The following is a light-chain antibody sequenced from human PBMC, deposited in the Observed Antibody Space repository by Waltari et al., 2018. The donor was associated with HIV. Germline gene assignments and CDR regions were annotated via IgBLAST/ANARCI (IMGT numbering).Light chain of an antibody. CDR1: QMINSA. Sequence: DIQMTQSPSTLSASIGDRVTITCRASQMINSALAWYQQKPGKAPKLLIYKASSLQSDVPSWFSGSESGTEFTLTISSLQSDDFATYYCQQYDSYSLTFGQGTKLEIK. CDR3: QQYDSYSLT. V-gene: IGKV1-5*03. CDR2: KAS. J-gene: IGKJ2*01.